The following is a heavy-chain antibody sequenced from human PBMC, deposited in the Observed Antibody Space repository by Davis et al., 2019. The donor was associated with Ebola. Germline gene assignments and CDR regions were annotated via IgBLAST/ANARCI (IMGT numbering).Heavy chain of an antibody. Sequence: SETLSLTCTVSGGSISSSSYYWGWIRQPPGNGLAWIGTIYYSGSTYYNPSLKSRVTISVDTSKNQFSLKLSSVTAADTAVYYCAREGIVATVRSDYWGQGTLVTVSS. CDR3: AREGIVATVRSDY. CDR1: GGSISSSSYY. V-gene: IGHV4-39*02. J-gene: IGHJ4*02. D-gene: IGHD5-12*01. CDR2: IYYSGST.